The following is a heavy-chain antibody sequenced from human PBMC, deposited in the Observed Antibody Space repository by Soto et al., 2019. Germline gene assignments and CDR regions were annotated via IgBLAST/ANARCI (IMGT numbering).Heavy chain of an antibody. D-gene: IGHD3-10*01. V-gene: IGHV3-7*01. CDR2: IKHDGSEK. Sequence: EVQLVESGGGLVQPGGSLRLSCAASGFTLSVYWMNWVRQAPGKGLEWVANIKHDGSEKNYVDSVKGRFTISRDNAKNSLYLQMNSLGADDTAVYYSLINTSAFGICGQGTLVTVSS. CDR1: GFTLSVYW. CDR3: LINTSAFGI. J-gene: IGHJ3*02.